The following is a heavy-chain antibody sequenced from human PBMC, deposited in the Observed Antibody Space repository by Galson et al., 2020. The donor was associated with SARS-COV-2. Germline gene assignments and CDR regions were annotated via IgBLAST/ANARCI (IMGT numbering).Heavy chain of an antibody. J-gene: IGHJ3*02. V-gene: IGHV3-9*01. CDR2: ISWNSGII. Sequence: GGSLRLSCTASGFTFDDFAMHWVRQAPGKGPEWVSGISWNSGIIAYTDSVKGRFTISRDNAKNFLFLQMNSLRTEDTAFYYCAKVEAAATIRDAFNMWGQGTMVTVSS. CDR3: AKVEAAATIRDAFNM. CDR1: GFTFDDFA. D-gene: IGHD6-13*01.